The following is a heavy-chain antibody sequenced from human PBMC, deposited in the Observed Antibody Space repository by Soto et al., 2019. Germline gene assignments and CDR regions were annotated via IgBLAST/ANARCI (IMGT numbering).Heavy chain of an antibody. J-gene: IGHJ4*02. Sequence: NPSETLSLTCSVSGGSMSEYFWSWIRQSPERGLEWIGYVYYLGSTDYNPSLKSRVTISVDTSKRQFSLRLSSVTAADAAIYYCARDGYDGSGSPYPAYWGPGTQVTVSS. CDR3: ARDGYDGSGSPYPAY. CDR1: GGSMSEYF. D-gene: IGHD3-10*01. V-gene: IGHV4-59*01. CDR2: VYYLGST.